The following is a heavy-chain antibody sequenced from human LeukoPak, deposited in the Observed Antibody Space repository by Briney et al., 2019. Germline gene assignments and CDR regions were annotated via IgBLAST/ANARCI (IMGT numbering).Heavy chain of an antibody. D-gene: IGHD1-20*01. V-gene: IGHV3-7*01. CDR3: AKGITGNVRFDH. J-gene: IGHJ4*02. Sequence: PGGSLRLSCAASGFTFSSYWMSWVRQAPGKGLEWVGYIKPDGSGESYMDSVKGRFTISRDNTKNSLFLQMNSLRAEDTAMYYCAKGITGNVRFDHWGQGTLVIVSS. CDR1: GFTFSSYW. CDR2: IKPDGSGE.